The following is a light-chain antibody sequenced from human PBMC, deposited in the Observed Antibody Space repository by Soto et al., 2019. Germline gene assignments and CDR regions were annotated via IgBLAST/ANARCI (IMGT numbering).Light chain of an antibody. CDR3: TSFAPGRIYV. CDR1: SSDVGSYDY. V-gene: IGLV2-18*02. J-gene: IGLJ1*01. CDR2: NVN. Sequence: QSALIQPPSVSGSPGQSVTISCTGTSSDVGSYDYVSWYQQHPGTVPKPMIYNVNTQPSGVPDRFSGSKSGNTASMTISGLQAEDEGDYYCTSFAPGRIYVFGSGTKVTVL.